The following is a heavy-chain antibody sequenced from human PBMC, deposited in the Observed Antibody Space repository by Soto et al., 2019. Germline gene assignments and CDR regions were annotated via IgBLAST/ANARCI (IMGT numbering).Heavy chain of an antibody. CDR3: ARPKRYCTNGVCYYFDY. CDR2: INAGNGNT. V-gene: IGHV1-3*01. J-gene: IGHJ4*02. D-gene: IGHD2-8*01. Sequence: EASVKVSCKASGYTFTSYAIHWVRQAPGQRLEWMGWINAGNGNTKYSQKFQGRVTITRDTSASTAYMELSSLRSEDTAVYYCARPKRYCTNGVCYYFDYWGQGTLVTVSS. CDR1: GYTFTSYA.